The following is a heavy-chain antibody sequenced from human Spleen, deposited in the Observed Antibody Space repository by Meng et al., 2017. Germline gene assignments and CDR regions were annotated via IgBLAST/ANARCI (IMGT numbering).Heavy chain of an antibody. J-gene: IGHJ4*02. Sequence: QVQLQESGPGLVKPSDTLSLTCAVSAYSISSANWWGWIRQPPGKGLELIGYIFYSGSLYYNPSLKSRVTISVDTSKNQFSLKLTSVTAVDTAVYYCARIQLNNGEIDYWGQGMLVTVSS. D-gene: IGHD5-24*01. CDR2: IFYSGSL. CDR3: ARIQLNNGEIDY. V-gene: IGHV4-28*05. CDR1: AYSISSANW.